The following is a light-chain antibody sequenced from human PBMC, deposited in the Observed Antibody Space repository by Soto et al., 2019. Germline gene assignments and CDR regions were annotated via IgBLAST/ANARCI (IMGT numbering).Light chain of an antibody. J-gene: IGLJ1*01. CDR3: CSYAGSYTYV. Sequence: QSALTRPRSVSGSPGQSVTISCTGTSSDVGGYNYVSWYQQHPGKAPKLMIYDVSKRPSGVPDRFSGSKSGNTASLTISGXQAEDEADXYCCSYAGSYTYVFGTGTKVTVL. CDR2: DVS. V-gene: IGLV2-11*01. CDR1: SSDVGGYNY.